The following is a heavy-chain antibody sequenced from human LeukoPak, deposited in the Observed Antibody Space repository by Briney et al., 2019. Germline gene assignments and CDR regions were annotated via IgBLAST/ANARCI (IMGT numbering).Heavy chain of an antibody. CDR3: ARDPPGSSWVIDY. CDR2: INTNTGNP. D-gene: IGHD6-13*01. J-gene: IGHJ4*02. Sequence: ASVKVSCKASGYTFTSFDINWVRQAPGQGLEWMGWINTNTGNPTYAQGFTGRFVFSLDTSVSTAYLQISSLKAEDTAMYYCARDPPGSSWVIDYWGQGTPVTVSS. CDR1: GYTFTSFD. V-gene: IGHV7-4-1*02.